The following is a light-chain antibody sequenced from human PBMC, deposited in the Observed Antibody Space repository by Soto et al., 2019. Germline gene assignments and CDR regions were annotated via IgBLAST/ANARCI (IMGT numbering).Light chain of an antibody. CDR3: DQYTNSPYT. Sequence: EIVLTQSPGTLSLSPGERDTLSCRASQSVSSNSLAWYQQKPGRTPRLLIYGAFSSATGIPERFSGSGFGSDVTITISRLAPEDFGVFSYDQYTNSPYTVGQGTKLESK. J-gene: IGKJ2*01. V-gene: IGKV3-20*01. CDR2: GAF. CDR1: QSVSSNS.